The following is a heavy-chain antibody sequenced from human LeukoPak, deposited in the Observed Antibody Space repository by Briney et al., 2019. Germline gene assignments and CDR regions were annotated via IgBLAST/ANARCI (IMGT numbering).Heavy chain of an antibody. CDR2: IYYIGST. CDR3: ARDRGHSDYDVYDV. J-gene: IGHJ3*01. D-gene: IGHD4-17*01. CDR1: VDSISNGAYY. V-gene: IGHV4-31*03. Sequence: SQTLSLTCTVSVDSISNGAYYWTWIRQHPGKGLEWLGYIYYIGSTYSNPSLRSRITMSLDRSKNQFTLKLSSLTAADTAVYYCARDRGHSDYDVYDVWGQGTMVTVSS.